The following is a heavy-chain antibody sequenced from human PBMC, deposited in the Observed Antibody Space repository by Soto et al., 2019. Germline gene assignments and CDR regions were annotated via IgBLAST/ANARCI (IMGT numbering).Heavy chain of an antibody. V-gene: IGHV4-34*01. CDR2: INHSGST. Sequence: SETLSLTCAVYGGSFSGYYWSWIRQPPGKGLEWIGEINHSGSTNYNPSLKSRVTISVDTSKNQFSLKLSSVTAADMAVYYCARGRVAAAGTGPPHWFDPWGQGTLVTVSS. D-gene: IGHD6-13*01. CDR3: ARGRVAAAGTGPPHWFDP. J-gene: IGHJ5*02. CDR1: GGSFSGYY.